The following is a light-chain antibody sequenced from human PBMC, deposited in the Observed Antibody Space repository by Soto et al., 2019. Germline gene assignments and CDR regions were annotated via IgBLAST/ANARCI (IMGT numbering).Light chain of an antibody. CDR1: SSNIGSNY. J-gene: IGLJ1*01. Sequence: QSVLTQPPPASGTPGQRVTISCSGSSSNIGSNYLYWYQQLPGAAPTLVMYGNDQRPSGVPDRFSGSRSGTSASLAIIGLRSEDEADYYCATWDDSLSGYVFGTGTKVTVL. CDR3: ATWDDSLSGYV. V-gene: IGLV1-47*01. CDR2: GND.